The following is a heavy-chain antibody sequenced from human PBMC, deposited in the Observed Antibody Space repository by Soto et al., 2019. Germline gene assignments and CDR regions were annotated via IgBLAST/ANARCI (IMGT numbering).Heavy chain of an antibody. Sequence: GGSLRLSCAASGSIFTGYGMHWVRQAPGKGLEWVAVIWFDGSNKYYADSVKGRFTTSRDNSKNMLYLQMNSLRAEDTAVYYCAKAGITMIVVVPYGMDVWGQGTTVTVSS. CDR3: AKAGITMIVVVPYGMDV. J-gene: IGHJ6*02. V-gene: IGHV3-33*06. CDR2: IWFDGSNK. CDR1: GSIFTGYG. D-gene: IGHD3-22*01.